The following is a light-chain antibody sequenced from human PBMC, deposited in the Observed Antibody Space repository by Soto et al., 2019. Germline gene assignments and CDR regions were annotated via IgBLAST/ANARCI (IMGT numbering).Light chain of an antibody. CDR1: QSISTW. J-gene: IGKJ4*01. Sequence: DIQMTQSPSTLSASVGDRVTITCRASQSISTWLAWYQQKPGKAPKLLIYKASSLEGGVPSRFSGSGSGTDFNITISSLQPDDFATYYCQQYKTYPLTFGGGTTVNIK. CDR2: KAS. CDR3: QQYKTYPLT. V-gene: IGKV1-5*03.